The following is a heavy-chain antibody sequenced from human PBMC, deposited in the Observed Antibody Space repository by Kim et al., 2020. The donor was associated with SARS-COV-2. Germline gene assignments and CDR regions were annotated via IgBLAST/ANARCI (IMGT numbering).Heavy chain of an antibody. CDR3: ARHKTAGNYNSPFDY. Sequence: ADSVRGRFTISSDNSQNTLYLQMNSLGVGDTAIYYCARHKTAGNYNSPFDYWGQGTLVTVSS. J-gene: IGHJ4*02. D-gene: IGHD3-3*01. V-gene: IGHV3-53*01.